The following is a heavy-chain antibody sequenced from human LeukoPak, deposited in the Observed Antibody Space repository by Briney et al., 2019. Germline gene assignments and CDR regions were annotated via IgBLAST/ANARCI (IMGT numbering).Heavy chain of an antibody. J-gene: IGHJ4*02. Sequence: SETLSLTCAVSGGSISAYYWNWIRQPAGKGLEWIGRLHSSGETTSNPSLMSRATISLDTSRQHFSLTLTSVTAADKATYYCATMFGESSDFDHWGQGTLVTVSS. D-gene: IGHD3-10*02. CDR2: LHSSGET. V-gene: IGHV4-4*07. CDR3: ATMFGESSDFDH. CDR1: GGSISAYY.